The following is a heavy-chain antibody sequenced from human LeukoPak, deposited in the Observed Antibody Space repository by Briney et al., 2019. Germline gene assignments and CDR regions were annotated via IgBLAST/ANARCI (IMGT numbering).Heavy chain of an antibody. Sequence: GGSLRLSCAASGFTFSSYAMSWVRQAPGKGLEWVSAISGSGGSTYYADSVKGRFTISRDNSKNTLYLQMNSLRAEDTAVYYCAKESGYCSGGSCYKWGIFDYWGQGTLVTVSS. CDR1: GFTFSSYA. D-gene: IGHD2-15*01. V-gene: IGHV3-23*01. CDR2: ISGSGGST. CDR3: AKESGYCSGGSCYKWGIFDY. J-gene: IGHJ4*02.